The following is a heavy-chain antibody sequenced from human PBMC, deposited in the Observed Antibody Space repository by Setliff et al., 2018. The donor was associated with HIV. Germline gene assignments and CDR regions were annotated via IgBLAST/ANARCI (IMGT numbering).Heavy chain of an antibody. Sequence: SVKVSCKASGGTFSAISWVRQAPGQGLEWMGGIIPIFGTANYAQKFQGRVTITADESTSTAYMGLSSLRSEDTAVYYCASLRYNWNDLGRYYYYYGMDVWGQGTTVTVSS. D-gene: IGHD1-1*01. V-gene: IGHV1-69*13. CDR1: GGTFSA. CDR3: ASLRYNWNDLGRYYYYYGMDV. J-gene: IGHJ6*02. CDR2: IIPIFGTA.